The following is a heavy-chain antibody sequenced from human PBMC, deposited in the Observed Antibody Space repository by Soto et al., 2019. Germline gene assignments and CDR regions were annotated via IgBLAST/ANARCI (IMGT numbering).Heavy chain of an antibody. J-gene: IGHJ4*02. CDR1: GFSFSRYN. Sequence: PGGSLRLSCAASGFSFSRYNMHWVRQAPGKGLEWVALISYDADNKYYIDSVKGRFTISRDNSKNTVSLQMNSLRAEDTATYYCAKNGQWLATPPEAWGQGTLVTVSS. V-gene: IGHV3-30*18. D-gene: IGHD6-19*01. CDR2: ISYDADNK. CDR3: AKNGQWLATPPEA.